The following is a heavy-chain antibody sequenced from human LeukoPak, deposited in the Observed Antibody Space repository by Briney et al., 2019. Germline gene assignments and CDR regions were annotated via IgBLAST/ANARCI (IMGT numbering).Heavy chain of an antibody. Sequence: SETLSLTCAAYGGSFSGYYWSWIRQPPGKGLEWIGEINHIRSTNYNPSLKSRVTISVDTSKNQFSLKLSSLTAADTAVYYCARGPNSSGYYLVPWFDPWGQGTLVTVSS. D-gene: IGHD3-22*01. CDR1: GGSFSGYY. V-gene: IGHV4-34*01. J-gene: IGHJ5*02. CDR3: ARGPNSSGYYLVPWFDP. CDR2: INHIRST.